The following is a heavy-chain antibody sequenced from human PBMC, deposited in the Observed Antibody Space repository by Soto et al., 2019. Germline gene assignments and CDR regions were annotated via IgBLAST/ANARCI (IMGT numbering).Heavy chain of an antibody. CDR2: INHSGST. CDR1: GGSFSGYY. V-gene: IGHV4-34*01. J-gene: IGHJ6*02. D-gene: IGHD1-26*01. Sequence: SETLSLTCAVYGGSFSGYYWSWIRQPPGKGLEWIGEINHSGSTNYNPSLKSRVTISVDTSKNQFSLKLSSVTAADTAVYYCARVFVGATDYHYGMDVWGQGTTVTVSS. CDR3: ARVFVGATDYHYGMDV.